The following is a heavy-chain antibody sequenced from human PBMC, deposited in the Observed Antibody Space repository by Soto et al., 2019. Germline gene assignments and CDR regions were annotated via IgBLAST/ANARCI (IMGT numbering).Heavy chain of an antibody. CDR1: GFTFSSYA. V-gene: IGHV3-30-3*01. D-gene: IGHD2-15*01. Sequence: QVQLAESGGGVVQPGRSLRLSCAASGFTFSSYAMHWVRQAPGKGLEWVAVISYDGSNKYYADSVKGRFTISRDNSKNTLYLQMNSLRAEDTAVYYCARTHCSGGCDAFDIWGQGTMVTVSS. CDR3: ARTHCSGGCDAFDI. CDR2: ISYDGSNK. J-gene: IGHJ3*02.